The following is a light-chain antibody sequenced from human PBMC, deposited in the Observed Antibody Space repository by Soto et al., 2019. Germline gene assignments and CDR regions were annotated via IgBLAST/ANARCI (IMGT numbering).Light chain of an antibody. J-gene: IGLJ1*01. CDR1: SSDIGGYNY. CDR3: SSYTSSSTLV. Sequence: QSALTQPASVSGSPGQSITISCTGTSSDIGGYNYVSWYQHHPGKAPKLIISGVSNRPSGVSNRFSGSKSGNTASLTISGLHAEDEADYYCSSYTSSSTLVFGSGTKLTVL. V-gene: IGLV2-14*01. CDR2: GVS.